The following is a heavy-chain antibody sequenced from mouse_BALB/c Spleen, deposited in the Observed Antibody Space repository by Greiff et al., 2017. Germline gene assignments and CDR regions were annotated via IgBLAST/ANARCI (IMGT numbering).Heavy chain of an antibody. J-gene: IGHJ3*01. CDR3: ARSPYGNYDGWFAY. Sequence: QVQLQQSGAELAKPGASVKMSCKASGYTFTSYWMHWVKQRPGQGLEWIGYINPSTGYTESNQKFKDKATLTADKSSSTAYMQLSSLTSEDSAVYYCARSPYGNYDGWFAYGGQGTLVTVSA. V-gene: IGHV1-7*01. D-gene: IGHD2-10*02. CDR2: INPSTGYT. CDR1: GYTFTSYW.